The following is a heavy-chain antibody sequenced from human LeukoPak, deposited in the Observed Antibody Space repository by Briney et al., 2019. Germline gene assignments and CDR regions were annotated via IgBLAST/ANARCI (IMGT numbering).Heavy chain of an antibody. CDR2: ISAYNDNT. J-gene: IGHJ4*02. V-gene: IGHV1-18*01. Sequence: ASVKVSCKASGYTFTSYGISWVRQAPGQRLEWMGWISAYNDNTNYAQKLQGRVTMTPDTSTSTAYMELRSLRSDDTPVYYCARVHYDILTGYSYFDYWGQGTLDTVSS. CDR3: ARVHYDILTGYSYFDY. CDR1: GYTFTSYG. D-gene: IGHD3-9*01.